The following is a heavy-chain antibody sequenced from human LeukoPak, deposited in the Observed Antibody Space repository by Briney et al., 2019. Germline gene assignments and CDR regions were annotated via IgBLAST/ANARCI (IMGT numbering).Heavy chain of an antibody. CDR2: ISSSSSYI. V-gene: IGHV3-21*01. D-gene: IGHD6-19*01. Sequence: PGGSLRLSCAASGFTFSSYSMNWVRQAPGKGLEWVSSISSSSSYIYYADSVKGRFTISRDNAKNSLYLQMNSLRAEDTAVYYCARAVAARDYYDHMDVWGKGTTVTVSS. J-gene: IGHJ6*03. CDR3: ARAVAARDYYDHMDV. CDR1: GFTFSSYS.